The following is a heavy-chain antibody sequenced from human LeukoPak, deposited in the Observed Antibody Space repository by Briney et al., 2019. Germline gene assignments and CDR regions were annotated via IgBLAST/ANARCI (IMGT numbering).Heavy chain of an antibody. D-gene: IGHD6-13*01. J-gene: IGHJ4*02. V-gene: IGHV3-74*03. Sequence: GGSLRLSCAASGFSFSSSWMHWVRQAPGKGLEWVSRMNSDGSIITYADSVKGRFTTTRDNAKSTLFLQMNSLRADDTGVYFCARDAHSSSWTWGQGALVTVSS. CDR1: GFSFSSSW. CDR2: MNSDGSII. CDR3: ARDAHSSSWT.